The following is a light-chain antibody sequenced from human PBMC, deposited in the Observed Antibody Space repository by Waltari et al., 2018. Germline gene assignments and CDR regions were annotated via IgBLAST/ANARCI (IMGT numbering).Light chain of an antibody. J-gene: IGLJ3*02. CDR3: AAWDKSLSGPV. CDR2: GND. V-gene: IGLV1-44*01. Sequence: QSALTQPPSVSGTPGTRVTLSCSTSSSDLGSATVNWYQPRPGTAPKLLIFGNDQRPSGVPDRFSGSKSGTSAALAIRGLQSEDEADYYCAAWDKSLSGPVFGGGTKLTVL. CDR1: SSDLGSAT.